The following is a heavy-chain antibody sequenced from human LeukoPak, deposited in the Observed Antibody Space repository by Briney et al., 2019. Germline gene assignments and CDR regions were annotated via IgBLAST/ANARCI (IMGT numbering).Heavy chain of an antibody. CDR1: GGSFSSGDYY. Sequence: SETLSLICTVSGGSFSSGDYYWSWIRQPPGKGLEWIGYIYYSGSTYYSPSLKSRVTISVDTSKNQFSLKLRSVTAADTAVYYCARDLSAAAGSGHWFDPWGQGTLVTVSS. V-gene: IGHV4-30-4*01. CDR2: IYYSGST. J-gene: IGHJ5*02. D-gene: IGHD6-13*01. CDR3: ARDLSAAAGSGHWFDP.